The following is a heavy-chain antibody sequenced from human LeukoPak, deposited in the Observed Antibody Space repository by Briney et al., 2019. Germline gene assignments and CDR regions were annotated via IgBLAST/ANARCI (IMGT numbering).Heavy chain of an antibody. V-gene: IGHV3-23*01. CDR2: ISGSGGST. CDR1: GFTFSSYA. Sequence: GGSLRLSCAASGFTFSSYAMSWVRQAPGKGLEWVSAISGSGGSTYYADSVKGRFTISRDNSKNTLYLQMNSLRAEDTAVYHCAKEGKYYYDSSGYITDFDYWGQGTLVTVSS. J-gene: IGHJ4*02. D-gene: IGHD3-22*01. CDR3: AKEGKYYYDSSGYITDFDY.